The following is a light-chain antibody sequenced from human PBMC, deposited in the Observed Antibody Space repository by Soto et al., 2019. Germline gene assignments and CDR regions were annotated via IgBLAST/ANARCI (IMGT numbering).Light chain of an antibody. V-gene: IGKV3-11*01. J-gene: IGKJ4*01. Sequence: EVVLTQSPATLSLSPGERATLSCRASQSVTKYLAWYQQKPGQALRLLITYVSKRATVIPARFSGSASATNFTNTISSLEPEDFAVYYCPQRSNWPLTFGGGTKLEIK. CDR3: PQRSNWPLT. CDR1: QSVTKY. CDR2: YVS.